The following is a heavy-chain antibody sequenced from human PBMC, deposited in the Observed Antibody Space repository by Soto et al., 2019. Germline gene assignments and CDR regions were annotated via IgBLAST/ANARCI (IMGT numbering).Heavy chain of an antibody. J-gene: IGHJ5*02. Sequence: GSLRLSCAASGFTVSSNYMSWVRQAPGKGLEWVSVIYSGGSTYYADSVKGRFTISRHNSKNTLYLQMNSLRAEDTAVYYCARFGYSSGWYWGFDPWGQGTLVTVSS. CDR1: GFTVSSNY. CDR2: IYSGGST. V-gene: IGHV3-53*04. CDR3: ARFGYSSGWYWGFDP. D-gene: IGHD6-19*01.